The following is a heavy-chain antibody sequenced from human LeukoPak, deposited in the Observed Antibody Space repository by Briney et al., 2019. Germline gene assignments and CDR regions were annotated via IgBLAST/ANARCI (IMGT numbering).Heavy chain of an antibody. V-gene: IGHV4-4*02. Sequence: SGTLSLTCAVSGGSISSSNWWSWVRQPPGKGLEWIGEIYHSGSTNYNPSLKSRVTISVDKSKNQFSLKLSSVTAADTAVYYCARDVRRYYGSGSYYTKGLDYWGQGTLVTVSS. CDR1: GGSISSSNW. CDR2: IYHSGST. D-gene: IGHD3-10*01. J-gene: IGHJ4*02. CDR3: ARDVRRYYGSGSYYTKGLDY.